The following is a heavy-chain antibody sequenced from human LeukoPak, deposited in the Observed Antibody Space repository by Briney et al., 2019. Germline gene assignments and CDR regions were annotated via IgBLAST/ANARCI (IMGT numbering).Heavy chain of an antibody. CDR3: ARDRGLPHRHFDY. CDR1: GFTFSSYW. D-gene: IGHD4-17*01. CDR2: INSDGSST. V-gene: IGHV3-74*01. J-gene: IGHJ4*02. Sequence: PGGSLRLSCAASGFTFSSYWMHWVPQAPGKGLVRVSRINSDGSSTSYADSVKGRFTISRDNAKNTLYLQMNSLRAEDTAVYYCARDRGLPHRHFDYWGQGTLVTVSS.